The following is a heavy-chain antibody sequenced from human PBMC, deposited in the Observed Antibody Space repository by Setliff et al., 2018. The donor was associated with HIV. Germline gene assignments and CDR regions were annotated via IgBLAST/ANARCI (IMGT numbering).Heavy chain of an antibody. CDR1: GGSVSDYF. CDR2: IYYSGST. J-gene: IGHJ4*02. Sequence: SETLSLTCTVSGGSVSDYFWNWIRQPPGKGLEWIGYIYYSGSTNYNPSLESRVSISVDTSKNQFSLRLSSVTAADTAVYYCAREAPGSRNRWPYYFDFWGQGTLVTVSS. CDR3: AREAPGSRNRWPYYFDF. D-gene: IGHD2-15*01. V-gene: IGHV4-59*02.